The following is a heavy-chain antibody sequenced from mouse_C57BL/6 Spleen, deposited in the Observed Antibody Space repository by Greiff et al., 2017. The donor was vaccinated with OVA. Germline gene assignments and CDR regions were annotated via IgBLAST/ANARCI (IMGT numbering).Heavy chain of an antibody. J-gene: IGHJ4*01. D-gene: IGHD1-1*01. CDR3: ARSITTVVATDYAMDY. CDR2: IGPGSGST. Sequence: VQLQQSGAELVKPGASVKISCKASGYTFTDYYLNWVKQRPGQGLEWIGKIGPGSGSTYYNEQFKGKATLTADKSSSTAYMQLSSLTSEDSAVYFCARSITTVVATDYAMDYWGQGTSVTVSS. CDR1: GYTFTDYY. V-gene: IGHV1-77*01.